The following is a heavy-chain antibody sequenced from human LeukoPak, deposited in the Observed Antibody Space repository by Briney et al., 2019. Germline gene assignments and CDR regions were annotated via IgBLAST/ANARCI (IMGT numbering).Heavy chain of an antibody. Sequence: SETLSLTCTVSGGSFSSGGYYWSWIRQPPGKGLDWIGYIHYSGSGNYNPSLKSRVTISVDTSKNQFSLNLNSVTAADAAVYFCARSGNYDILTDATENNWFDPWGQGTLVTVSS. CDR3: ARSGNYDILTDATENNWFDP. CDR2: IHYSGSG. V-gene: IGHV4-61*08. J-gene: IGHJ5*02. CDR1: GGSFSSGGYY. D-gene: IGHD3-9*01.